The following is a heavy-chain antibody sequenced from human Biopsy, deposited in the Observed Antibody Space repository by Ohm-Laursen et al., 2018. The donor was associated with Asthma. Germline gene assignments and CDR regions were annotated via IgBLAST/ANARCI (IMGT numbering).Heavy chain of an antibody. D-gene: IGHD3-10*01. Sequence: ASVKVSCKTSGYTFNSAGITWVRQAPGQGLEWMGWISVYNGNTKVAQKFQDRVTMITDTSTSTAYMELRSLRSDDTAVYFCARAVDYSHYYGIDVWDQGTTVTVS. J-gene: IGHJ6*02. CDR3: ARAVDYSHYYGIDV. V-gene: IGHV1-18*01. CDR2: ISVYNGNT. CDR1: GYTFNSAG.